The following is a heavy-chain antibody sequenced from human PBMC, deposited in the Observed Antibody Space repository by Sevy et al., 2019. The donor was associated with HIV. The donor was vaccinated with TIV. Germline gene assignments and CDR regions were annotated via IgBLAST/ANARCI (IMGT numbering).Heavy chain of an antibody. D-gene: IGHD6-19*01. CDR1: GFTFSTHW. Sequence: GGSLRLSCAVSGFTFSTHWMHWVLQGPGEGLVWVARINRDESTTNYADSVKGRFTISRDNAKNTLYLQLNSLRAEDTAVYFCARGGYYSGWFYFDYWGQGTLVTVSS. V-gene: IGHV3-74*01. J-gene: IGHJ4*02. CDR3: ARGGYYSGWFYFDY. CDR2: INRDESTT.